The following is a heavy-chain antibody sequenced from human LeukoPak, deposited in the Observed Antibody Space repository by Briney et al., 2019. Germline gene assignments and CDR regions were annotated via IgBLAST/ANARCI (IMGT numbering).Heavy chain of an antibody. CDR2: IYGGDTT. Sequence: PGGSLRLSCAASSFTVSRDYMSWVRQSPGKGLEWVSVIYGGDTTYYADSVRGRFTISRDTSKNTLYLQMNSLRADDTAVYYCARAIQFGGYFDYRGQGTLVTVSS. V-gene: IGHV3-53*01. D-gene: IGHD3-10*01. CDR1: SFTVSRDY. J-gene: IGHJ4*02. CDR3: ARAIQFGGYFDY.